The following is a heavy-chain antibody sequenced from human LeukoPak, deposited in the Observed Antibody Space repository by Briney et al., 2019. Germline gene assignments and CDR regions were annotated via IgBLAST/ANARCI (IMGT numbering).Heavy chain of an antibody. V-gene: IGHV1-2*02. CDR1: GYTFTGYY. CDR2: INPNSGGT. CDR3: ARGGVYYYGSGSYEFDY. D-gene: IGHD3-10*01. Sequence: GASVKVSCKASGYTFTGYYMHWVRQAPGQGLEWMGWINPNSGGTNYAQKFQGRVTMTRDASISTAYMELSRLRSDDTAVYYCARGGVYYYGSGSYEFDYWGQGTLVTVSS. J-gene: IGHJ4*02.